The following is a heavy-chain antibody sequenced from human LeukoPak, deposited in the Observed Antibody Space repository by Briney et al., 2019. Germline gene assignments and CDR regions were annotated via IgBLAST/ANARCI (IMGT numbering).Heavy chain of an antibody. CDR2: INHSGST. Sequence: SETLSLTCGLYGGSFSGYYWSWIRQPPGKGLEWIGEINHSGSTNYNPSLKSRVTISVDTSKNQFSLKLSSVTAADTAVYYCARRVYFDYWGQGTLVTVHS. V-gene: IGHV4-34*01. D-gene: IGHD6-13*01. CDR1: GGSFSGYY. CDR3: ARRVYFDY. J-gene: IGHJ4*02.